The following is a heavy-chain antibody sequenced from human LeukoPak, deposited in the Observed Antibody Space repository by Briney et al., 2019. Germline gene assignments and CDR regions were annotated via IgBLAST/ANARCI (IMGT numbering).Heavy chain of an antibody. CDR1: GGSISSSSYY. V-gene: IGHV4-39*01. D-gene: IGHD3-10*01. J-gene: IGHJ5*02. CDR3: ARHPHYGSGSYRSYNWFDP. Sequence: PSETLSLTCTVSGGSISSSSYYWGWIRQPPGKGLEWIGSIYYSGSTYYNPSLKSRVTISVDTSKNQFSLKLSSVTAADTAVYYCARHPHYGSGSYRSYNWFDPWGQGTLVTVSS. CDR2: IYYSGST.